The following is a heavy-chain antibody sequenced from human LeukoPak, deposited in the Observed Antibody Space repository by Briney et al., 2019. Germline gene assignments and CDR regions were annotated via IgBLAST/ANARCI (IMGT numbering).Heavy chain of an antibody. V-gene: IGHV3-7*01. CDR1: GFRFSSYW. J-gene: IGHJ4*02. CDR2: IKEDGSEK. D-gene: IGHD1-26*01. CDR3: GRSGIVTTAVPF. Sequence: QPGGSLRLSCAASGFRFSSYWMSWVRQAPGKGLEWVANIKEDGSEKNYVDSVKGRFTISRDNAKNSLYLQMNTLRAEDTAVYYCGRSGIVTTAVPFWGQGTLVTVSS.